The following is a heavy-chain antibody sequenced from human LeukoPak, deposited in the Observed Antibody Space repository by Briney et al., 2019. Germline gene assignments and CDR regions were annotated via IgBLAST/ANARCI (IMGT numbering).Heavy chain of an antibody. Sequence: GGSLRLSCAASGFSFISYAMAWVRQTPGKGLEWVSAISGGGESTFYADSVRGRFTISRDNSKNTASLQMNSLRAEDTATYYCAKLHSSTSFYYGMDVWGQGTTVTVSS. D-gene: IGHD6-19*01. CDR1: GFSFISYA. J-gene: IGHJ6*02. CDR2: ISGGGEST. CDR3: AKLHSSTSFYYGMDV. V-gene: IGHV3-23*01.